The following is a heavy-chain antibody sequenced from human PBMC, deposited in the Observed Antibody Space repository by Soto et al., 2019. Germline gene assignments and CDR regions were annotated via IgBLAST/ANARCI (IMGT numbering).Heavy chain of an antibody. CDR1: GGTFSSYT. CDR2: IIPILGIA. Sequence: GASVKVSCKASGGTFSSYTISWVRQAPGQGLEWMGRIIPILGIANYAQKFQGRVTITADKSTSTAYMELSSLRSEDTAVYYCASRTPHNCSSTSCPSPPYYYYYYMDIWGKGTTVTVSS. CDR3: ASRTPHNCSSTSCPSPPYYYYYYMDI. D-gene: IGHD2-2*01. V-gene: IGHV1-69*02. J-gene: IGHJ6*03.